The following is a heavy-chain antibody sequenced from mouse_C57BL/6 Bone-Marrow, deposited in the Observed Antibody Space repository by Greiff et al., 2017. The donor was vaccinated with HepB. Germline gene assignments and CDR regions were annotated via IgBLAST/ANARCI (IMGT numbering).Heavy chain of an antibody. D-gene: IGHD2-4*01. Sequence: QVTLKESGPGILQSSQTLSLTCSFSGFSLSTSGMGVSWIRQPSGKGLEWLAHIYWDDDKRYNPSLKSRLTISKDTSRNQVFLKITSVDTADTATYYCARRGFYYDYVGNYYAMDYWGQGTSVTVSS. V-gene: IGHV8-12*01. CDR3: ARRGFYYDYVGNYYAMDY. CDR1: GFSLSTSGMG. J-gene: IGHJ4*01. CDR2: IYWDDDK.